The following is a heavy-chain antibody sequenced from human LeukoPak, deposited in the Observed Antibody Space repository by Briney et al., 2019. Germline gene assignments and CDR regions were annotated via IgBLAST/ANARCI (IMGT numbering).Heavy chain of an antibody. CDR3: ARDLGVVVPAAIDY. J-gene: IGHJ4*02. CDR2: ISAYNGNT. V-gene: IGHV1-18*01. D-gene: IGHD2-2*01. CDR1: GYTFTSYG. Sequence: GASVKVSCKASGYTFTSYGISWVRQAPGQGLEWMGWISAYNGNTNYAQKLQGRVTMTTDTSTGTAYMELRSLRSDDTAVYYCARDLGVVVPAAIDYWGQGTLVTVSS.